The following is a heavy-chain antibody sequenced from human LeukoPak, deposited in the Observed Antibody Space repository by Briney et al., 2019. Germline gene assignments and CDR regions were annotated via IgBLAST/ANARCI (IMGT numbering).Heavy chain of an antibody. J-gene: IGHJ6*02. CDR1: GFTFSSYE. CDR2: ISSSASSI. D-gene: IGHD6-13*01. V-gene: IGHV3-48*03. Sequence: GGSLRLSCAASGFTFSSYEMSWVRQAPGKGLEWVSYISSSASSIKYADSVKGRLTISRDTAKNSLYLQMNSLRAEDTAAYYCAREGFSSSWQGYYYYGMDVWGQGTTVTVSS. CDR3: AREGFSSSWQGYYYYGMDV.